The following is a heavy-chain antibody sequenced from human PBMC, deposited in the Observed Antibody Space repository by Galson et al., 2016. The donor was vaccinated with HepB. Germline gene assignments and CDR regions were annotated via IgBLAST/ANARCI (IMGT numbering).Heavy chain of an antibody. V-gene: IGHV4-39*07. J-gene: IGHJ4*02. D-gene: IGHD6-13*01. CDR2: IYRSGST. CDR3: ARGSLWYDY. Sequence: SETLSLTCTVSGVSVSSGTYYWSWIRQSPGKGLEWIGSIYRSGSTYYNPSLKSRVTISVDTSKNQFSLKLSSVTAADTAVYYCARGSLWYDYWGQGTLVTVSS. CDR1: GVSVSSGTYY.